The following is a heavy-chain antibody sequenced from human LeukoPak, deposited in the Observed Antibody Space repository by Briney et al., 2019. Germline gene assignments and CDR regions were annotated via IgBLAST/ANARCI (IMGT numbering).Heavy chain of an antibody. J-gene: IGHJ4*02. CDR2: MNPNSGNT. CDR3: ARGSHYDSSGYSYYFDY. V-gene: IGHV1-8*01. D-gene: IGHD3-22*01. CDR1: GYTFTSYD. Sequence: ASVKVSCKASGYTFTSYDINWVRQTTGQGLEWMGWMNPNSGNTGYAQKFQGRVTMTRNTSISTAYMELSSLRSEDTAVYYCARGSHYDSSGYSYYFDYWAQGTLITVSS.